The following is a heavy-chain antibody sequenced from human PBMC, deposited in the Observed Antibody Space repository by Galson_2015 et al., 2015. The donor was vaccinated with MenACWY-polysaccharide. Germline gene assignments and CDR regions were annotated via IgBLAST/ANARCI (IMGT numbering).Heavy chain of an antibody. CDR1: GFTFKNYW. V-gene: IGHV3-7*01. J-gene: IGHJ6*02. CDR3: ARGHYGMDV. Sequence: SLRLSCAVSGFTFKNYWMSWVRQAPGKGLEWVANIKKDGSEKHCVDSVKGRFTISRDNGRCSLYLQMNGLRVEDTAVYYCARGHYGMDVWGQGTTVTVS. CDR2: IKKDGSEK.